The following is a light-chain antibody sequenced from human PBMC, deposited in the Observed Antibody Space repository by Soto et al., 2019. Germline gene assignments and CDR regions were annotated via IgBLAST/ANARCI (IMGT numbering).Light chain of an antibody. J-gene: IGKJ3*01. V-gene: IGKV1-27*01. CDR1: QGMSNY. CDR2: AAS. Sequence: DIQMTQSPSSLSASVGDRVTITCRASQGMSNYLAWYQQKPGKVPKLLIYAASTLQSGVPSRFSGSGSGTDFTLTISSLQPEDVASYYCQKYDNAPFTFGPGTKVYIK. CDR3: QKYDNAPFT.